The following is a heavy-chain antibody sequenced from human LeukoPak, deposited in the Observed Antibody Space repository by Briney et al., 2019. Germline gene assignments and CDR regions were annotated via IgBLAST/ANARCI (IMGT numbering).Heavy chain of an antibody. Sequence: ASVKVSCKASDYYFTSVGITWVRQAPGQGLEWMGWISPYNGDTRYVQKLQGRVTMTTDTSTSTAYMELRSQRFDDTAEYYCARYKWWGELIDYWGQGTLVTVSS. CDR1: DYYFTSVG. J-gene: IGHJ4*02. V-gene: IGHV1-18*01. CDR2: ISPYNGDT. CDR3: ARYKWWGELIDY. D-gene: IGHD2-15*01.